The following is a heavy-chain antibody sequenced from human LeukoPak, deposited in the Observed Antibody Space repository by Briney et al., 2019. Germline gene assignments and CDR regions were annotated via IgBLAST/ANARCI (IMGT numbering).Heavy chain of an antibody. Sequence: SETLSLTCTVSGYSFSSGYYWGWIRQPPGEGLECIGSISHSGSTYYNPSLKSRVSISVDTSKNQFSLKLSSVTAADTAVYYCACLTTADAFDIWGQGTMVTVSS. CDR3: ACLTTADAFDI. D-gene: IGHD3-22*01. CDR1: GYSFSSGYY. V-gene: IGHV4-38-2*02. J-gene: IGHJ3*02. CDR2: ISHSGST.